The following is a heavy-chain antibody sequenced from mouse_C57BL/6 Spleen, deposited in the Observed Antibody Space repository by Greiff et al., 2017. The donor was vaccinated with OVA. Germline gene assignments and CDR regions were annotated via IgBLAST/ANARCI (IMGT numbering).Heavy chain of an antibody. D-gene: IGHD1-1*01. CDR2: IYPGGGYT. V-gene: IGHV1-63*01. CDR1: GYTFTNYW. Sequence: QVQLKESGAELVRPGTSVKMSCKASGYTFTNYWIGWAKQRPGHGLEWIGDIYPGGGYTNYNEKFKGKATLTADKSSSTAYMQFSSLTSEDSAIYYCARRVDYYGSSLDYWGQGTTLTVSS. CDR3: ARRVDYYGSSLDY. J-gene: IGHJ2*01.